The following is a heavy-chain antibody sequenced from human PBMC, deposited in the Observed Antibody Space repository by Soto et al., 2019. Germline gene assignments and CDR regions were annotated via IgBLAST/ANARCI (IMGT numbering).Heavy chain of an antibody. V-gene: IGHV3-30-3*01. CDR1: GFTFSSYA. J-gene: IGHJ5*02. CDR3: ARDQDVDTATTNWFDP. D-gene: IGHD5-18*01. Sequence: GGSLRLSCAASGFTFSSYAMHWVRQAPGKGLEWVAVISYDGSNKYYADSVKGRFTISRDNSKNTLYLQMNSLRAEDTAVYYCARDQDVDTATTNWFDPWGQGTLVTVSS. CDR2: ISYDGSNK.